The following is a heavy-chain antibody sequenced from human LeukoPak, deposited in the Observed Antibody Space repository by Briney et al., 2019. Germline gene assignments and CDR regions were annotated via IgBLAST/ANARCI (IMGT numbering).Heavy chain of an antibody. CDR1: GFTFSSYS. D-gene: IGHD6-13*01. Sequence: GGSLRLSCAASGFTFSSYSMNWVRQAPGRGPEWVSTVSYSGTGTYYADSVKGRFTISRDNSESTLDLQMNSLRADDTAVYYCAKMYSNSWYYFDYWGQGILVTVSS. CDR2: VSYSGTGT. J-gene: IGHJ4*02. CDR3: AKMYSNSWYYFDY. V-gene: IGHV3-23*01.